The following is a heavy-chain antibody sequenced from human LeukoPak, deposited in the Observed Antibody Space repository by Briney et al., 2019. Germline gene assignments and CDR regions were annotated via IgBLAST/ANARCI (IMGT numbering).Heavy chain of an antibody. J-gene: IGHJ3*02. D-gene: IGHD6-13*01. CDR1: GGSISSGSYY. V-gene: IGHV4-61*02. CDR3: ARDFTGAAAYDAFDI. CDR2: IYTSGST. Sequence: SQTLSLTCTVSGGSISSGSYYWSWIRQPAGKGLEWIGRIYTSGSTNYNPSLKSRVTISVDTSKNQFSLKLSSVTAADTAVYYCARDFTGAAAYDAFDIWGQGTMVTVSS.